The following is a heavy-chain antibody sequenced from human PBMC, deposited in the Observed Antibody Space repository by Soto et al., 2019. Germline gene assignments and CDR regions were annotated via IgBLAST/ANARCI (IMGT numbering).Heavy chain of an antibody. J-gene: IGHJ4*02. CDR3: ARVLLELWPVDY. D-gene: IGHD1-7*01. CDR1: GFKFNTYG. Sequence: GGSLRLSCEASGFKFNTYGMHWFRQTPGKELEWVALISYDGSNKYYAKSVKGRFRISRDNSDNTVYLQMNSLSTEDTAVYCCARVLLELWPVDYWGPGTLVTVSS. V-gene: IGHV3-30-3*01. CDR2: ISYDGSNK.